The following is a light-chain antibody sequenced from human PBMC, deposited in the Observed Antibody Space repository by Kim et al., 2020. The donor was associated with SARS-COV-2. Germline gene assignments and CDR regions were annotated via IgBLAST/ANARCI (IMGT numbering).Light chain of an antibody. J-gene: IGKJ4*01. V-gene: IGKV3-11*01. CDR2: DAS. CDR3: QQRSNWPPALT. Sequence: PGERAPLSFRASQSVSPYLAWYQQKPGQAPRLLIYDASNRATGVPARFSGSGSGTDFTLTISSLQSEDFAVYYCQQRSNWPPALTFGGGTKVDIK. CDR1: QSVSPY.